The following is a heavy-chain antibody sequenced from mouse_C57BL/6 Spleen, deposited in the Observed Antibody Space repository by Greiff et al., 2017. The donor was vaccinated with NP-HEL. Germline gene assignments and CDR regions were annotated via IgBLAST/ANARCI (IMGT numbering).Heavy chain of an antibody. V-gene: IGHV14-3*01. CDR3: ARGWANYYGSSYDAMDY. D-gene: IGHD1-1*01. CDR1: GFNIKNTY. J-gene: IGHJ4*01. CDR2: IDPANGNT. Sequence: VQLQHSVAELVRPGASVKLSCTASGFNIKNTYMHWVKQRPEQGLEWIGRIDPANGNTKYAPKFQGKATITADTSSTTAYLQLSSLTSEDTAIYYCARGWANYYGSSYDAMDYWGQGTSVTVSS.